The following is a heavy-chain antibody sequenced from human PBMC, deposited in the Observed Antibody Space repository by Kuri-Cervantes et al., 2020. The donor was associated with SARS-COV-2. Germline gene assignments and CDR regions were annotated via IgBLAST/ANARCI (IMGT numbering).Heavy chain of an antibody. CDR3: ARGLFYFDY. CDR2: INHSGST. CDR1: GGSFSGYY. V-gene: IGHV4-34*01. J-gene: IGHJ4*02. Sequence: SETLSLTCAVYGGSFSGYYWSWIRQPPGKGLEWIGEINHSGSTNYNPSLKSRVTISVDTSKNQFSPKLSSVTAADTAVYYCARGLFYFDYWGQGTLVTVSS.